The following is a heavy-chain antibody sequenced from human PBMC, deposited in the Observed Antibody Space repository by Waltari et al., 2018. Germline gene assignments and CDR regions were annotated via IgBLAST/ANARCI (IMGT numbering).Heavy chain of an antibody. V-gene: IGHV4-39*07. J-gene: IGHJ3*02. CDR2: LYYGGST. D-gene: IGHD2-2*02. CDR1: GGSIDRDPYY. CDR3: ARLGYCSSTSCYTTFFDAFDI. Sequence: QVQLQESGPGLVKPSETLSLTCSVSGGSIDRDPYYWGWIRQPPGKGLGWVGSLYYGGSTYYNPSLKSRVAISVHTSKRQFSLKLTSVTAADTALYFCARLGYCSSTSCYTTFFDAFDIWGQGTMVTVSS.